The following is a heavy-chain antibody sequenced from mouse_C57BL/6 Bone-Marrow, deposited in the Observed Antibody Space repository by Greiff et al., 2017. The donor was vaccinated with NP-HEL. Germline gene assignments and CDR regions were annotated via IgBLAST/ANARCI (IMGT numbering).Heavy chain of an antibody. CDR2: INPNNGGT. CDR1: GYTFTDYN. J-gene: IGHJ2*01. D-gene: IGHD4-1*01. V-gene: IGHV1-22*01. Sequence: EVQLQQSGPELVKPGASVKMSCKASGYTFTDYNMHWVKQSHGKSLEWIGYINPNNGGTSYNQKFKGKATLTVDKSSSTAYMQLSSLTSEDSAVYYCAICWDYIDYWGQGTTLTVSS. CDR3: AICWDYIDY.